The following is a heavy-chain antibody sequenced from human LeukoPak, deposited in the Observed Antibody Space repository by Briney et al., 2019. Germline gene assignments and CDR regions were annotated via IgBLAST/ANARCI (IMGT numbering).Heavy chain of an antibody. CDR1: GFTFSNYS. CDR2: IKSKTDGGTT. J-gene: IGHJ3*02. CDR3: ARQYQLRWRSPGAFDI. D-gene: IGHD2-2*01. Sequence: GGSLRLSCAASGFTFSNYSMNWVRQAPGKGLEWVGRIKSKTDGGTTDYAAPVKGRFTISRDNSKNTLYLQMNSLRAEDTAVYYCARQYQLRWRSPGAFDIWGQGTMVTVSS. V-gene: IGHV3-15*01.